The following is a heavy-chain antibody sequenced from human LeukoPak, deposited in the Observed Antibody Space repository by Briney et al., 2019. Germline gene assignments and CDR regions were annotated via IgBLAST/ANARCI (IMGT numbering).Heavy chain of an antibody. V-gene: IGHV3-15*01. J-gene: IGHJ4*02. D-gene: IGHD4-17*01. CDR1: GFIFRNAW. CDR3: TTDGTTVTSASFDY. Sequence: GGSLRLSCAASGFIFRNAWMSWVRQAPGKGLEWVGRIKSKTDGGTTDYAAPVKGRFTISRDDVRNTLYLHMNSLKTEDTAVYYCTTDGTTVTSASFDYWGQGTLVTVSS. CDR2: IKSKTDGGTT.